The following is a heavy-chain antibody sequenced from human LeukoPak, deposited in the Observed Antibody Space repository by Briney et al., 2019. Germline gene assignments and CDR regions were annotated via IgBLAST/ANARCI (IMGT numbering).Heavy chain of an antibody. CDR3: ARDKVYLKEANYYYYGMDV. V-gene: IGHV1-69*13. J-gene: IGHJ6*02. CDR1: GGTFSSYA. CDR2: IIPIFGTA. Sequence: SVKVSCKASGGTFSSYAISWVRQAPGQGLEWMGGIIPIFGTANYAQKFQGRVTITADESTSTAYMELSSLRSEDTAVYYCARDKVYLKEANYYYYGMDVWGQGTTVTVSS. D-gene: IGHD5/OR15-5a*01.